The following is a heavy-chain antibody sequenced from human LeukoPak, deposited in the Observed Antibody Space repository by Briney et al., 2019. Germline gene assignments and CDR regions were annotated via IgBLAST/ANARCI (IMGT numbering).Heavy chain of an antibody. V-gene: IGHV3-64D*06. CDR1: GFTFSNAW. CDR2: ISSNGGSR. CDR3: VVQGWVFRAPTQYYFDY. J-gene: IGHJ4*02. Sequence: GGSLRLSCAASGFTFSNAWMSWVRQAPGKGLEYVSAISSNGGSRYYADSVKGRFTISRDNSKNTLYLQMSSLRAEDTAVYYCVVQGWVFRAPTQYYFDYWGQGTLVTVSS. D-gene: IGHD1-1*01.